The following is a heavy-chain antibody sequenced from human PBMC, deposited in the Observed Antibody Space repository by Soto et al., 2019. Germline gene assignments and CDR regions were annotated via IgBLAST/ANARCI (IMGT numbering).Heavy chain of an antibody. V-gene: IGHV3-30-3*01. CDR2: ISYDGSNK. CDR1: GFTFSSYA. J-gene: IGHJ6*02. Sequence: PGGSLRLSXAASGFTFSSYAMHWVRQAPGKGLEWVAVISYDGSNKYYADSVKGRFTISRDNSKNTLYLQMNSLRAEDTAVYYCARGDAYYYYGMDVWGQGTTVTVSS. CDR3: ARGDAYYYYGMDV.